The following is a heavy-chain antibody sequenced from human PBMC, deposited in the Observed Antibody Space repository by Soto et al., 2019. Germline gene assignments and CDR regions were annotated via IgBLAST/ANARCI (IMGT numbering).Heavy chain of an antibody. J-gene: IGHJ5*01. D-gene: IGHD2-15*01. Sequence: PSETLSLTCTVSGGSIGSGDYYWSWIRQPPGKGLEWIGYIYYSGSTYYNPSLKSRVTISVDASKNQFSLKLSSVTAADTAVYYCARRVVVVAATTYNWFASWGQGTLVTVSS. CDR1: GGSIGSGDYY. V-gene: IGHV4-30-4*01. CDR2: IYYSGST. CDR3: ARRVVVVAATTYNWFAS.